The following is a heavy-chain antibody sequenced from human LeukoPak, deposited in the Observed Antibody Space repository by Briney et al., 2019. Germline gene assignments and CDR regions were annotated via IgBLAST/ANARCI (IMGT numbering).Heavy chain of an antibody. CDR2: ISPYDGDT. CDR1: GYTFAIYG. V-gene: IGHV1-18*01. J-gene: IGHJ5*02. Sequence: ASVKVSCKASGYTFAIYGISWVRPAPGQGLEWMAWISPYDGDTNYAQNFEGRVTMTTETSTSTAYMELRSLRSDDTAIYYCARDYCTRGGDCYKEDLFDPWGQGTLVTVSS. CDR3: ARDYCTRGGDCYKEDLFDP. D-gene: IGHD2-21*02.